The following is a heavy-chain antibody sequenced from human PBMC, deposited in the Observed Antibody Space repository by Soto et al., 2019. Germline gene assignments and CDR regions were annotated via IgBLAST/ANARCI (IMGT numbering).Heavy chain of an antibody. D-gene: IGHD4-4*01. CDR1: GGSISSYY. CDR3: AGSYSNYDPPFDY. Sequence: PSETLSLTRTVSGGSISSYYWSWIRQPPGRGLEWIGYIYYSGSTNYNPSLKGRVTISVDTSKNQFSLKLSSVTAADPAVYYCAGSYSNYDPPFDYWGQGTLVTVS. CDR2: IYYSGST. J-gene: IGHJ4*02. V-gene: IGHV4-59*01.